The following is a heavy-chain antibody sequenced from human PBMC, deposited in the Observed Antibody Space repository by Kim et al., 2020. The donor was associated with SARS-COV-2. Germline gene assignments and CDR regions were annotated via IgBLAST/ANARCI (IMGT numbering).Heavy chain of an antibody. Sequence: QKFRGRVTITADEATSTAYMELSSLRSEDTAVYYCARGAYYDFWSGYYNYWGQGTLVTVSS. D-gene: IGHD3-3*01. V-gene: IGHV1-69*01. CDR3: ARGAYYDFWSGYYNY. J-gene: IGHJ4*02.